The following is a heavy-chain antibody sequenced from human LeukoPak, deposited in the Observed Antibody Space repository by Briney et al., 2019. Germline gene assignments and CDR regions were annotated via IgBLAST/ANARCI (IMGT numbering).Heavy chain of an antibody. CDR2: IKQDGSEK. D-gene: IGHD5-12*01. J-gene: IGHJ4*02. CDR3: ARGNGGYSGYDFAAPDY. V-gene: IGHV3-7*01. Sequence: PGGSLRLSCAASGFTFSSYWMSWVRQAPGKGLEWVANIKQDGSEKYYVDSVKGRFTISRDNAKNSLYLQMNSLRVEDTAVYYCARGNGGYSGYDFAAPDYWGQGTLVTVSS. CDR1: GFTFSSYW.